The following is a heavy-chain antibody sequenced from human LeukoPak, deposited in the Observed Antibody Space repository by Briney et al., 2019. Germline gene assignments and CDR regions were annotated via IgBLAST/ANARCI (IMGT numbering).Heavy chain of an antibody. J-gene: IGHJ5*02. CDR3: ARPLFCAFDNCGYWLDP. Sequence: ASVKVSCKTSGYTFTKYLIHWVRQAPGQGLEWVGTINPNGDATNYAPRLQGRPTLTLDTSTSTVYMELRGLTPDDTAVYYCARPLFCAFDNCGYWLDPWGPGTLVTVSS. D-gene: IGHD1-20*01. CDR1: GYTFTKYL. CDR2: INPNGDAT. V-gene: IGHV1-46*01.